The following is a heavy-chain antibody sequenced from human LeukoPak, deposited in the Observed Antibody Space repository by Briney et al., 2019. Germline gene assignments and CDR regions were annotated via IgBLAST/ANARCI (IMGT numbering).Heavy chain of an antibody. CDR1: GFTFSNYW. D-gene: IGHD6-19*01. CDR3: AKGSSGWFNFDY. J-gene: IGHJ4*02. V-gene: IGHV3-74*01. CDR2: INSDGINT. Sequence: QSGGSLRLSCAASGFTFSNYWMHWVRQAPGKGLVWVSRINSDGINTSYADSVKGRFTISRDSAKNTLNLQMNSLRAEDTAVYYCAKGSSGWFNFDYWGQGTLVTVSS.